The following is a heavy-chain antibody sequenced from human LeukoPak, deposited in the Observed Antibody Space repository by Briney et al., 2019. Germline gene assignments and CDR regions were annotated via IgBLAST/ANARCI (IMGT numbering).Heavy chain of an antibody. Sequence: GGSLRLSCAASGFTFDDYAMHWVRQAPGKGLEWGSSISWNSGSIAYADSVKGRFTISRDNAKNSLYLQMNSLRAEDTALYYCAKDPSHDYGDYGRSFDYWGQGTLVTVSS. CDR1: GFTFDDYA. V-gene: IGHV3-9*01. D-gene: IGHD4-17*01. CDR2: ISWNSGSI. CDR3: AKDPSHDYGDYGRSFDY. J-gene: IGHJ4*02.